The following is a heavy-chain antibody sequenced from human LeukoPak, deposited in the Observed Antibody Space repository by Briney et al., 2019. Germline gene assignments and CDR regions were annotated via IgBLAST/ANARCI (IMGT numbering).Heavy chain of an antibody. Sequence: SLRLSCAASGFTFGSYAMHWVRQAPGKGLEWVAVISYDGSNKYYADSVKGRFTISRDNSKNTLYLQMNSLRAEDTAVYYCARAYCGGDCHAYYFDYWGQGTLVTVSS. V-gene: IGHV3-30-3*01. D-gene: IGHD2-21*02. J-gene: IGHJ4*02. CDR3: ARAYCGGDCHAYYFDY. CDR1: GFTFGSYA. CDR2: ISYDGSNK.